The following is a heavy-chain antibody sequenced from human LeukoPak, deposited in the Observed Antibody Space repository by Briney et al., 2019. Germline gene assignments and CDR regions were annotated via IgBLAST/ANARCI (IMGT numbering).Heavy chain of an antibody. CDR1: GYTFTSYY. V-gene: IGHV1-46*01. Sequence: ASVKVSCKASGYTFTSYYMHWVRQAPGQGLEWMGIINPSGGSTSYAQKFQGRVTMPRDTSTSTVYMELSSLRSENTAVYYCARDLMGEALDYWGQGTLVTVSS. J-gene: IGHJ4*02. CDR3: ARDLMGEALDY. D-gene: IGHD3-16*01. CDR2: INPSGGST.